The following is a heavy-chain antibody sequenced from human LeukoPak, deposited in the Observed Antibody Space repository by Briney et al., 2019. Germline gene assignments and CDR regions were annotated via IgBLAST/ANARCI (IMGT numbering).Heavy chain of an antibody. J-gene: IGHJ4*02. CDR1: GFTFSDYY. D-gene: IGHD3-22*01. V-gene: IGHV3-11*04. CDR3: ARGTPYTMIVVGVDY. CDR2: ISSSGSTI. Sequence: PGGSLRLSCAASGFTFSDYYMSWIRQAPGKGLEWVSYISSSGSTIYYADSVKGRFTISRDDAKNSLYLQMNSLRAEDTAVYYCARGTPYTMIVVGVDYWGQGTLVTVSS.